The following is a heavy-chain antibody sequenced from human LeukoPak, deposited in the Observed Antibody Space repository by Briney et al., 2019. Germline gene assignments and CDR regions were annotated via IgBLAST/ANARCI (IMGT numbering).Heavy chain of an antibody. CDR1: GGSISSYY. CDR3: ARELGYFGSSFDY. CDR2: IYYSGST. Sequence: SETLPLTCTVSGGSISSYYWSWIRQPPGKGLEWIGYIYYSGSTNYNPSLKSRVTISVDTSKNQFSLKLSSVTAADTAVYYCARELGYFGSSFDYWGQGTLVTVSS. J-gene: IGHJ4*02. V-gene: IGHV4-59*01. D-gene: IGHD6-6*01.